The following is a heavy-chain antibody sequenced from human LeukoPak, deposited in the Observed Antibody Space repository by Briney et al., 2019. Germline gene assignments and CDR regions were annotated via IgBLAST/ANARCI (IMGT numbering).Heavy chain of an antibody. V-gene: IGHV4-59*08. CDR1: GGSISGHY. Sequence: SETLSLTCTVSGGSISGHYWSWIRQSPRKGLEWIGYTYYTGSTNYNPSLKSRVTMSIDTSKNQFSLKLSSVTAADTAVYYCASGGIAVAGTSPFGITPFDYWGQGTLVTVSS. D-gene: IGHD6-19*01. J-gene: IGHJ4*02. CDR2: TYYTGST. CDR3: ASGGIAVAGTSPFGITPFDY.